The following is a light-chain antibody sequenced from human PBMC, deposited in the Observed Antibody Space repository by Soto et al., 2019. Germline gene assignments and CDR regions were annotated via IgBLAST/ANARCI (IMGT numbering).Light chain of an antibody. V-gene: IGKV3-20*01. J-gene: IGKJ1*01. Sequence: EVVLTQSPGTLSLSPGERATLSCRASQSVSSSYLAWYQQKPGQAPRLLIYGASSRATGIPDRFSGSGSGTDFTLTISSLQPEDFTVYYCQQCGSTPLTFGEGTKVEIK. CDR2: GAS. CDR3: QQCGSTPLT. CDR1: QSVSSSY.